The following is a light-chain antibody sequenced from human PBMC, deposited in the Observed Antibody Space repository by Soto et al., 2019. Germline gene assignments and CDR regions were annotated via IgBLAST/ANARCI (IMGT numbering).Light chain of an antibody. J-gene: IGKJ1*01. CDR3: QQYSSSPRT. CDR2: SAS. V-gene: IGKV3-20*01. Sequence: DIVLTQSPGPLSLSPGERATLSCKASQSVSSNFLAWYQQKPGQAPRLIIYSASNRATGIPDRFSGSGSGTDCTLTISRLEPEDVAVYYCQQYSSSPRTFGQGTKVDIK. CDR1: QSVSSNF.